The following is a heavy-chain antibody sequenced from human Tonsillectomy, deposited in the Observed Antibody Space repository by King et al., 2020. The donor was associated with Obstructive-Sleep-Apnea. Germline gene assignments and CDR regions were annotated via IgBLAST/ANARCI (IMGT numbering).Heavy chain of an antibody. CDR3: ARGGVVRGVITDDY. D-gene: IGHD3-10*01. CDR2: ISSSSSTI. J-gene: IGHJ4*02. Sequence: VQLVESGGGLVQPGGSLRLSCAASGFTFSSYSMNWVRQAPGKGLEWVSYISSSSSTIYYADSVKGRFTISRDNAKHSLYLKMNSLRAEDTAVYYCARGGVVRGVITDDYWVQGTLVTVSS. CDR1: GFTFSSYS. V-gene: IGHV3-48*04.